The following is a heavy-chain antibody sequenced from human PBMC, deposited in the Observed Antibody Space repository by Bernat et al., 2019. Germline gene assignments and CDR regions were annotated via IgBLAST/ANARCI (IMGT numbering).Heavy chain of an antibody. CDR3: ARGSVTSWLSWFDP. Sequence: QVQLVQSGAEVKKPGASVKVSCKASGYTFTSYAMHWVRQAPGQRLEWMGWINAGNGNTKYSQKFQGRVTITRDTSASTAYMELSSLRSEDTAVYYCARGSVTSWLSWFDPWGQGTLVTVST. CDR1: GYTFTSYA. CDR2: INAGNGNT. J-gene: IGHJ5*02. V-gene: IGHV1-3*01. D-gene: IGHD2-2*01.